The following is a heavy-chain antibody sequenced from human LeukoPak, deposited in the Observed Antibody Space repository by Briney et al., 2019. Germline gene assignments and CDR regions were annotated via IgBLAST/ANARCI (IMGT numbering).Heavy chain of an antibody. V-gene: IGHV4-59*12. CDR2: IYYSGST. CDR1: GGSISSYY. Sequence: SETLSLTCTVSGGSISSYYWSWIRQPPGKGLEWIGYIYYSGSTNYNPSLKSRVTISVDTSKNQFSLKLSSVTAADTAVYYCARGLRAAFGGVIRLSRTYYFDYWGQGTLVTVSS. CDR3: ARGLRAAFGGVIRLSRTYYFDY. D-gene: IGHD3-16*02. J-gene: IGHJ4*02.